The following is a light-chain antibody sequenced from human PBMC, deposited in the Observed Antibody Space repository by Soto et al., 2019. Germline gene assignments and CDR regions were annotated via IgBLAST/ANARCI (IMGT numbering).Light chain of an antibody. CDR1: QSISSW. CDR2: KES. V-gene: IGKV1-5*03. Sequence: DIQMTQSPSTLSASVGDRVTITCWASQSISSWLAWYQQKPGKAPKLLIYKESSLESGVPSRFSGSGSGTEFTLTISSLQPDDFATYYCQQYNSYSWTFGQGTKVEIK. J-gene: IGKJ1*01. CDR3: QQYNSYSWT.